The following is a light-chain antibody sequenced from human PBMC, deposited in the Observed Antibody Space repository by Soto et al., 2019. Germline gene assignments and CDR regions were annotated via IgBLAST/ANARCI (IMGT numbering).Light chain of an antibody. CDR3: KQRSNGHS. CDR1: QSVSSY. J-gene: IGKJ1*01. Sequence: EIVLTQSPATLSLSPGERATLSCLASQSVSSYLAWYQQKPGQAPRLLIYDASNRATGIPARFSGSESGTDFTLTISSLEPEDFAVYYCKQRSNGHSFGQGTKVEFK. V-gene: IGKV3-11*01. CDR2: DAS.